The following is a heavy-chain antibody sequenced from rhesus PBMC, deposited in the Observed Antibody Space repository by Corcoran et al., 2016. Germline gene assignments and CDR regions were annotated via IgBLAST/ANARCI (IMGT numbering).Heavy chain of an antibody. Sequence: QVQLQESGPGLVKPSATLALTCAVSGYSSSSGYYWSWIRQPPGKGLEWMGYLPYSGSTSYNPSLKSRVTISRATSKHQFSLKLSSVTAADTAVYYCASLQWVQFGVDYWGQGVLVTVSS. V-gene: IGHV4-122*02. D-gene: IGHD5-24*01. CDR1: GYSSSSGYY. J-gene: IGHJ4*01. CDR3: ASLQWVQFGVDY. CDR2: LPYSGST.